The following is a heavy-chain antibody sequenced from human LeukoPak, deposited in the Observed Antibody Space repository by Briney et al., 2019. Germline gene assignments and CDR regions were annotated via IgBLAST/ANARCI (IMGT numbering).Heavy chain of an antibody. CDR1: GFTFSSYA. Sequence: GGSLRLSCAASGFTFSSYAMSWVRQAPGKGLEWVSAISGSGGSTYYADSVKGRFTISRDNSKNTLFLQLNSLRAEDTAIYYCAKRIERRGYYHMDYWGQGTLVTVSS. V-gene: IGHV3-23*01. CDR3: AKRIERRGYYHMDY. D-gene: IGHD3-22*01. CDR2: ISGSGGST. J-gene: IGHJ4*02.